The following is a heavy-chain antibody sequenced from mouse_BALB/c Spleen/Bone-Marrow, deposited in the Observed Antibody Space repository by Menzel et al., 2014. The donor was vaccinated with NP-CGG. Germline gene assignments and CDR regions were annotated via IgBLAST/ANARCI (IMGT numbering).Heavy chain of an antibody. CDR1: GYTFTSYW. J-gene: IGHJ4*01. D-gene: IGHD2-3*01. Sequence: GSELVRPGASVKLSCKASGYTFTSYWMHWVKQRHGQGLEWIGNIYPGSGSTNYDGKFKSKGTLTVDTSSSTAYMHLSSLTSEDSAVYYCTRGYYPYYYAMDYWGQGTSVTVSS. CDR2: IYPGSGST. CDR3: TRGYYPYYYAMDY. V-gene: IGHV1S22*01.